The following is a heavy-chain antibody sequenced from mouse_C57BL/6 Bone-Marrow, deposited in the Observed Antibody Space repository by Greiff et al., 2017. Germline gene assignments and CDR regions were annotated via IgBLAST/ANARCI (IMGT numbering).Heavy chain of an antibody. J-gene: IGHJ4*01. V-gene: IGHV1-19*01. D-gene: IGHD2-10*02. Sequence: VQLQQSGPVLVKPGASVKMSCKASGYTFTDYYMNWVKQSHGKSLEWIGVINPYNGGTSYNQKFKGKATLTVDKSSSTAYMELNSLTSEYSAVYYCARRYGNYAMDYWGQGTSVTVSS. CDR1: GYTFTDYY. CDR3: ARRYGNYAMDY. CDR2: INPYNGGT.